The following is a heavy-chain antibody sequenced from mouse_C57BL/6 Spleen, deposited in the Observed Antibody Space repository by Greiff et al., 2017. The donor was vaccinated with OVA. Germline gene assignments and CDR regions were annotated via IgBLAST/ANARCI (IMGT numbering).Heavy chain of an antibody. D-gene: IGHD2-2*01. Sequence: EVQLQQSGPELVKPGASVKISCKASGYTFTDYYMNWVKQSHGKSLEWIGDINPNNGGTSYNQKFKGKATLTVDKSSSTAYMELRSLTSEDSAVYYCARRVYGYDYYAMDYWGQGTSVTVSS. V-gene: IGHV1-26*01. J-gene: IGHJ4*01. CDR2: INPNNGGT. CDR1: GYTFTDYY. CDR3: ARRVYGYDYYAMDY.